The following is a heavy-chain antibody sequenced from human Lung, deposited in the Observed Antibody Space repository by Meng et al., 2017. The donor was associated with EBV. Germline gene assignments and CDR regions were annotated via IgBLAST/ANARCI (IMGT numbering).Heavy chain of an antibody. Sequence: QLQLAQLGLGVQPPAPSLNCAFDGSSYTSSIYGINLVRQAPGRGLELLGRTYGRTNNYNDYPKSLGSLTINTAKTTSTLHMLQLSSVTTDETACYCGARYRGYGLIDYWGQGTLVTVSS. CDR3: ARYRGYGLIDY. V-gene: IGHV6-1*01. CDR2: TYGRTNNYN. D-gene: IGHD5-12*01. J-gene: IGHJ4*02. CDR1: GSSYTSSIYG.